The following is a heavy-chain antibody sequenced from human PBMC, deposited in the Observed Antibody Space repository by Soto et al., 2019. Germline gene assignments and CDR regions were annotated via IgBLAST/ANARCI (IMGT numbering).Heavy chain of an antibody. CDR3: ARKGFLDWFLDF. CDR2: VNPNSGDT. D-gene: IGHD3-9*01. Sequence: QVQLVQSGAEVKKPGASVKVSCKASGYTFSSYDITWVRQAAGQGLEGMGWVNPNSGDTDYAQKFQGRVTMTRDTSRRTAYMELSSLRSEDSAVYYCARKGFLDWFLDFWGQGTLVTVSS. CDR1: GYTFSSYD. J-gene: IGHJ4*02. V-gene: IGHV1-8*01.